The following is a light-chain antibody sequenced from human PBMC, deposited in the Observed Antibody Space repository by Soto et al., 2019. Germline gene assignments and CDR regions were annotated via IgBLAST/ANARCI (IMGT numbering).Light chain of an antibody. V-gene: IGKV1-9*01. J-gene: IGKJ5*01. CDR1: QGIDTS. CDR3: QQLHGYPIT. Sequence: ILLTHAPSSLSSSFVYIFTITCRASQGIDTSLAWYQQKPGKAPKLLIYAASNFQSGVPSRFSGSGSGTHFTLTISSLQPEDFATYYCQQLHGYPITFGQGTRLEIK. CDR2: AAS.